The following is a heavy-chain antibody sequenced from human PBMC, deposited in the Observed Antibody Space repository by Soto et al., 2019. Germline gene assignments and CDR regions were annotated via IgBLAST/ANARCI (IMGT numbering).Heavy chain of an antibody. V-gene: IGHV3-48*02. D-gene: IGHD6-6*01. CDR1: GFTFSSYS. CDR2: ISSSSSTI. J-gene: IGHJ4*02. CDR3: AREKSLEYISSSGLDY. Sequence: EVQLVESGGGLVQPGGSLRLSCAASGFTFSSYSMNWVRQAPGKGLEWVSYISSSSSTIYYADSVKGRFTISRDDANNSLYLQMNSLRDEDTAVYYCAREKSLEYISSSGLDYWVQGTLVTVSS.